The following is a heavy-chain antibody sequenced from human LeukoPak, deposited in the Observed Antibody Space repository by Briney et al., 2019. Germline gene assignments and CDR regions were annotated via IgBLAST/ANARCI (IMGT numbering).Heavy chain of an antibody. CDR1: GGSISSSSYY. D-gene: IGHD3-10*01. V-gene: IGHV4-39*07. CDR3: ARRRPNYYGSGSYGTPFDY. J-gene: IGHJ4*02. CDR2: IYYSGST. Sequence: PSETLSLTCTVSGGSISSSSYYWGWIRQPPGKGLEWIGSIYYSGSTYYNPSLKSRVTISVDTSKNQFSLKLSSVTAADTAVYYRARRRPNYYGSGSYGTPFDYWGQGTLVTVSS.